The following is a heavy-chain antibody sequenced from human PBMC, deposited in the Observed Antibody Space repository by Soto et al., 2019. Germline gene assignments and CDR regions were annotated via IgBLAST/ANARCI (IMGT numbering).Heavy chain of an antibody. V-gene: IGHV3-33*01. CDR3: ARSAYYDFWSGYYRAPAFDI. D-gene: IGHD3-3*01. CDR2: IWYDGSNK. CDR1: GFTFSSYG. Sequence: QVQLVESGGGVVQPRRSLRLSCAASGFTFSSYGMHWVRQAPGKGLEWVAVIWYDGSNKYYADSVKGRFTISRDNSKNTLYLQMNSLRAEDTAVYYCARSAYYDFWSGYYRAPAFDIWGQGTMVTVSS. J-gene: IGHJ3*02.